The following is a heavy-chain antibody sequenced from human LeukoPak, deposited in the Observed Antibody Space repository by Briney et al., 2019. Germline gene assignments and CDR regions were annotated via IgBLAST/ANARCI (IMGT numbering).Heavy chain of an antibody. V-gene: IGHV4-30-2*01. Sequence: SETLSLTCTVSGGSISSGGYYWSWIRQPPGKGLEWIGYIYHSGSTYYNPSLKSRVTISVDRSKNQFSLKLSSVTAADTAVYYCARDGSDSSGYYRPFDYWGQGTLVTVSS. D-gene: IGHD3-22*01. CDR2: IYHSGST. J-gene: IGHJ4*02. CDR3: ARDGSDSSGYYRPFDY. CDR1: GGSISSGGYY.